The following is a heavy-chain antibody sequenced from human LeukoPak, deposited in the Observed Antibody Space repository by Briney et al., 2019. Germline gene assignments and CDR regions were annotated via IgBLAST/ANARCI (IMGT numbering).Heavy chain of an antibody. CDR1: GGTFSSYT. D-gene: IGHD3-10*01. J-gene: IGHJ4*02. CDR2: IIPIFGTA. Sequence: SVKVSCKASGGTFSSYTISWVRQAPGQGLEWMGGIIPIFGTANYAQKFQGRVTITADESTSTAYMELSSLRSEDTAVYYCATGERITMVRGVIAPHFDYWGQGTLVTVSS. V-gene: IGHV1-69*01. CDR3: ATGERITMVRGVIAPHFDY.